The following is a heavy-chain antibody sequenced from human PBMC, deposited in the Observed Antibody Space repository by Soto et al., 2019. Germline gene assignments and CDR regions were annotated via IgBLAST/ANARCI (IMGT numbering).Heavy chain of an antibody. J-gene: IGHJ4*02. CDR3: ARDVAMPTGLGLGY. CDR2: ISNDGTKK. V-gene: IGHV3-30*03. CDR1: GFTFTNYG. D-gene: IGHD4-4*01. Sequence: PGGSLRLCCAASGFTFTNYGFHWVRQAPGKGLEWVAHISNDGTKKFYADSVKGRFTISRDNSETTVYLHLTSLRPDDTALFYCARDVAMPTGLGLGYWGQGTLVTVSS.